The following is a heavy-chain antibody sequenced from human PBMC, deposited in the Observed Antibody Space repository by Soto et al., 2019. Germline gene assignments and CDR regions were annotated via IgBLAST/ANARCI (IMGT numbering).Heavy chain of an antibody. D-gene: IGHD3-22*01. Sequence: ASVKVSFKASGYTFTSYGISWVRQAPGQGLEWMGWISAYNGNTNYAQKLQGRVTMTTDTSTSTAYMELRSLRSDDTAVYYCARDHDSSGYYHAFDIWGQGTMVTVSS. J-gene: IGHJ3*02. CDR2: ISAYNGNT. CDR3: ARDHDSSGYYHAFDI. V-gene: IGHV1-18*01. CDR1: GYTFTSYG.